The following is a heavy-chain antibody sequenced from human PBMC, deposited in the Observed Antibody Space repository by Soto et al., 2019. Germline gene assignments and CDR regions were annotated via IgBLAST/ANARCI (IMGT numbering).Heavy chain of an antibody. CDR3: ARIGYCSSTSCYGDWFDP. CDR1: GYTFTSYA. J-gene: IGHJ5*02. V-gene: IGHV1-3*01. D-gene: IGHD2-2*01. Sequence: ASVKVSCKASGYTFTSYAMHWVRQAPGQRLEWMGWINAGNGNTKYSQKFQGRVTITRDTSASTAYMELSSLRSEDTAVYYCARIGYCSSTSCYGDWFDPWGQGTLVTVYS. CDR2: INAGNGNT.